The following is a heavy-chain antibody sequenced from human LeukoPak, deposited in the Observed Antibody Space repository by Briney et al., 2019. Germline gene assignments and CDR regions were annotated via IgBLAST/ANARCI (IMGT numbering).Heavy chain of an antibody. Sequence: SQTLSLTCTVSGGSISSGGYYCSWIRQHPGKGLEWIGYIHYSGSTYYNPSLKSRVTISVDTSKNQFSLKLSSVTAADTAVYYCARATFTMIVVVQGAFDIWGQGTMVTVSS. J-gene: IGHJ3*02. CDR3: ARATFTMIVVVQGAFDI. CDR2: IHYSGST. D-gene: IGHD3-22*01. V-gene: IGHV4-31*03. CDR1: GGSISSGGYY.